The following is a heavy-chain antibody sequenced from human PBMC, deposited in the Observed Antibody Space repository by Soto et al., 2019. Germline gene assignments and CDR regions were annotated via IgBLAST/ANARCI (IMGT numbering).Heavy chain of an antibody. CDR3: ARAASLYWCFDL. CDR1: GYTFTSYA. Sequence: QVQLVQSGAEVKKPGASVKVSCKASGYTFTSYAMHWVRQAPGQRPEWMGWINAGNGNTKYSQTFQGRVTITRDTSASIDYRELRCLRSEDTAVDYWARAASLYWCFDLWGRGTLVTVSS. CDR2: INAGNGNT. J-gene: IGHJ2*01. V-gene: IGHV1-3*01.